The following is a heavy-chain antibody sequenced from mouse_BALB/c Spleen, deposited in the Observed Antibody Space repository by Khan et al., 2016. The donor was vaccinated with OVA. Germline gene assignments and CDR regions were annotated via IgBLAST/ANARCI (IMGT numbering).Heavy chain of an antibody. CDR3: ARREWLYAMDY. CDR2: ISSGSSTI. CDR1: GFTFSSFG. Sequence: EVELVESGGGLVQPGGSRKLSCAASGFTFSSFGMHWVRQAPEKGLEWVAYISSGSSTIYYSDTVKGRFTISRDNPKKNLFLQMTSLRSEDTAMYYCARREWLYAMDYWGQGTSVTVSS. V-gene: IGHV5-17*02. J-gene: IGHJ4*01.